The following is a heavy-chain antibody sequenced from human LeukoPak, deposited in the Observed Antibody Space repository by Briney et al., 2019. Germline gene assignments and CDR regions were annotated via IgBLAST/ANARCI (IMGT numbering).Heavy chain of an antibody. V-gene: IGHV4-39*01. J-gene: IGHJ4*02. D-gene: IGHD3-22*01. CDR1: GASITSISDY. CDR2: IRYSGTT. Sequence: SETLSLTCTVSGASITSISDYWGWFRQPPGKGLEWFGSIRYSGTTYHSPSLRSRLTMSIDTSKNQFSLKLSSVTAADTAVYHCARHYYGSDVWGYYFDNWGQGTLVAVSS. CDR3: ARHYYGSDVWGYYFDN.